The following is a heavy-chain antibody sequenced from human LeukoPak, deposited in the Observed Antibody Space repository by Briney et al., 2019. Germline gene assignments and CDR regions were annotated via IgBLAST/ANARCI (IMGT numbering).Heavy chain of an antibody. CDR3: TTEYYYGSGSYSLFDY. Sequence: GGSLRLSCAASGFTFSNAWMSWVRQAPGKGLEWVGRIKSNTDGGTTDYAAPVKGRFTISRDDSKNTLYLQMSSLKTEDTAVYYCTTEYYYGSGSYSLFDYWGQGTLVTVSS. CDR2: IKSNTDGGTT. V-gene: IGHV3-15*01. D-gene: IGHD3-10*01. J-gene: IGHJ4*02. CDR1: GFTFSNAW.